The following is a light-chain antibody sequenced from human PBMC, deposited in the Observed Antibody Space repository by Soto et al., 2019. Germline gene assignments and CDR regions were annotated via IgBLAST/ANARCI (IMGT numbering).Light chain of an antibody. CDR2: SNN. CDR3: AAWDDSLSVLV. V-gene: IGLV1-47*02. J-gene: IGLJ3*02. Sequence: QSVLTQPPSASGTPGQRVTISCSGSSSNIGSNYVYWYQQLPGTAPKLLIYSNNQRPSGVPDRFSGSKSGTSASLAISGLRSEDEADYYCAAWDDSLSVLVFGEGTKLTVL. CDR1: SSNIGSNY.